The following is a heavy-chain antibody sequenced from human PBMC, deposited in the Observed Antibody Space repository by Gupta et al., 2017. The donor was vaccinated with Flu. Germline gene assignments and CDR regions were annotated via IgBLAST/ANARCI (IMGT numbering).Heavy chain of an antibody. CDR3: ARDFLAYLLANYGMDV. D-gene: IGHD2-8*02. CDR2: ISSSSSYI. J-gene: IGHJ6*01. Sequence: EVQLVESGGGLVKPGGSLRLSCAASGFTFSSYSMNWVRQAPGKGLEWVSSISSSSSYIYYADSVKGRFTISRDNAKNSLYLQMNSLRAEDTAVYYCARDFLAYLLANYGMDVWGQGTTVTVSA. V-gene: IGHV3-21*01. CDR1: GFTFSSYS.